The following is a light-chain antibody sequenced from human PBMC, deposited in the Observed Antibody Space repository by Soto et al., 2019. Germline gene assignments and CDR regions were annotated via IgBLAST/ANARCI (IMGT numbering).Light chain of an antibody. V-gene: IGLV2-14*01. CDR3: SSYTTSNTLLYV. CDR2: EVS. Sequence: QSALTQPASMSGSPGQSITISCTGTSSDVGGYNSVSWYQQYPGKAPKLMIYEVSNRPSGISNRFSGSKSGNTASLTISGLQAEDEADYYCSSYTTSNTLLYVFGTGTKVTVL. CDR1: SSDVGGYNS. J-gene: IGLJ1*01.